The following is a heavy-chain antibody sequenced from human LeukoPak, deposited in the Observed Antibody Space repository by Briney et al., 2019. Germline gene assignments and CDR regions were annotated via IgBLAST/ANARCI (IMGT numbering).Heavy chain of an antibody. CDR1: GGTFSSYA. CDR2: IIPILGIA. V-gene: IGHV1-69*04. Sequence: ASVKVSCKASGGTFSSYAISWVRQAPGQGLEWMGRIIPILGIANYAQKFQGRVTITRNTSISTAYMELSSLRSEDTAVYYCARDSPPADAFDIWGQGTMVTVSS. CDR3: ARDSPPADAFDI. J-gene: IGHJ3*02.